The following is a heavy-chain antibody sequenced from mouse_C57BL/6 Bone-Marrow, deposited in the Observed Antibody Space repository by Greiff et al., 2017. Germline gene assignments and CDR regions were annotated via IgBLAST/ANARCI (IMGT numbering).Heavy chain of an antibody. CDR3: ARDYGSSYYFDY. J-gene: IGHJ2*01. V-gene: IGHV14-2*01. Sequence: VHVKQSGAELVKPGASVKLSCTASGFNIKDYYMHWVKQGTEQGLEWIGRIDPEDGETKYAPKFQGKATITADTSSNTAYLQLSSLTSEDTAVYYCARDYGSSYYFDYWGQGTTLTVSS. CDR1: GFNIKDYY. D-gene: IGHD1-1*01. CDR2: IDPEDGET.